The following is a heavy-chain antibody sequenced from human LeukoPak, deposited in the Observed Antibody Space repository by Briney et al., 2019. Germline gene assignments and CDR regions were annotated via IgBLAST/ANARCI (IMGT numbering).Heavy chain of an antibody. Sequence: GGSLRLSCAASGFTFDDYGMSWVRPAPGKGLEWVSRINWNGGSTGYADSVRGRITISRDNAKNSLYLQMNSLRAEDTALYHCARDGSGSYYLSYYGMDVWGQGTTVTVSS. CDR1: GFTFDDYG. J-gene: IGHJ6*02. CDR3: ARDGSGSYYLSYYGMDV. D-gene: IGHD3-10*01. CDR2: INWNGGST. V-gene: IGHV3-20*01.